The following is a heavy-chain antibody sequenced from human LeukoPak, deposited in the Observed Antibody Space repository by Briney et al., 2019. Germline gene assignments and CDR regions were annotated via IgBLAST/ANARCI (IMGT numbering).Heavy chain of an antibody. Sequence: PGESLKISCKGSGYSFSSYWITWVRQMPGKGLEWMGIIYPADSDTRYSPSFQGQVTISADKSISTAYLQWSSLKASDTAMYYCARPGMATTTSFDYWGQGTLVTVSS. CDR1: GYSFSSYW. D-gene: IGHD5-24*01. J-gene: IGHJ4*02. CDR2: IYPADSDT. V-gene: IGHV5-51*01. CDR3: ARPGMATTTSFDY.